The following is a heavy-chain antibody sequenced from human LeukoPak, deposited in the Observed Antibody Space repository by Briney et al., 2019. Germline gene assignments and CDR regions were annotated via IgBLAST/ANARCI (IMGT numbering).Heavy chain of an antibody. J-gene: IGHJ4*02. Sequence: SETLSLTCSVSGGSVSGYYWSWIRQSPGKGLEWIGYIHNSGRTNYNPSLKSRVTGFVDTSKKQVSLRLSSVTAADTAVYYCARHGSISSESYFDYWGQGALVTVSS. CDR2: IHNSGRT. D-gene: IGHD1-26*01. CDR3: ARHGSISSESYFDY. CDR1: GGSVSGYY. V-gene: IGHV4-59*08.